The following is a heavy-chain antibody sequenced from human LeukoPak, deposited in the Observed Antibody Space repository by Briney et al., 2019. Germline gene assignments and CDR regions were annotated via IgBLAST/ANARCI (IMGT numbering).Heavy chain of an antibody. V-gene: IGHV3-66*01. J-gene: IGHJ4*02. D-gene: IGHD6-19*01. CDR3: ASSGWWGYFDY. CDR1: GFTVSSNY. Sequence: GGSLRLSCAASGFTVSSNYMSWVRQAPGKGLEWVSIIYSGGNAYYADSVKGRFTISRDNSKNTLYLQMNSLRAEDTAVYYCASSGWWGYFDYWGQGTLVTVSS. CDR2: IYSGGNA.